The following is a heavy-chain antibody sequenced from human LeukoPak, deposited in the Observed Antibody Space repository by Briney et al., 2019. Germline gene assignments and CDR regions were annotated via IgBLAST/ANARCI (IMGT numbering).Heavy chain of an antibody. V-gene: IGHV3-15*01. Sequence: GGSLRLSCAASGFTFSNAWMSWVRQAPGKGLEWVGRLKSKTDGGTTDYAAPVKGRFTISRDDSKNTLYLQMNSLKTEDTAVYYCTTDHSGSSWGQGTLVTVSS. J-gene: IGHJ5*02. CDR2: LKSKTDGGTT. D-gene: IGHD1-26*01. CDR3: TTDHSGSS. CDR1: GFTFSNAW.